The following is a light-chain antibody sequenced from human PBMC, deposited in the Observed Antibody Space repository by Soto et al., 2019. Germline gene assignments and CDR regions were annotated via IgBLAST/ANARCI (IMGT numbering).Light chain of an antibody. CDR3: QQLSSWPRT. Sequence: EIVLTQSPATLSLSPGERATLSCRASQSISSDLAWYQQKPGQAPRLFIYDASNRVTGIPARFRGSGSGTDFTLTISTLEPEDFAVYYCQQLSSWPRTFGQGTNVEIK. J-gene: IGKJ1*01. CDR1: QSISSD. V-gene: IGKV3-11*01. CDR2: DAS.